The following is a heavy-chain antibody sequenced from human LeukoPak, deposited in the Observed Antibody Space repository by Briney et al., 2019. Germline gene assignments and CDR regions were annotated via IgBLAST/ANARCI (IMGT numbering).Heavy chain of an antibody. J-gene: IGHJ3*02. D-gene: IGHD2-15*01. V-gene: IGHV4-59*01. CDR2: IYYSGST. CDR3: ARDGCSGGSCQGPDAFDI. Sequence: SETLSFTCTVSGGSISSYYWSWIRQPPGKGLEWIGYIYYSGSTNYNPSLKSRVTISVDTSRNQFSLKLSSATAADTAVYYCARDGCSGGSCQGPDAFDIWGQGTMVTVSS. CDR1: GGSISSYY.